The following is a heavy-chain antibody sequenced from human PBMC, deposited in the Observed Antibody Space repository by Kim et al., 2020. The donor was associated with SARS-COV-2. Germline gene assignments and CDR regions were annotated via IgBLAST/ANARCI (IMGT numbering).Heavy chain of an antibody. CDR1: GFTFSRYS. J-gene: IGHJ4*02. CDR2: ISFDGSDK. V-gene: IGHV3-30*04. CDR3: ARDSSSTFYY. D-gene: IGHD6-6*01. Sequence: GGSLRLSCAASGFTFSRYSMHWVRQAPGKGLEWVAVISFDGSDKYNVDSVKGRFTISRDNSKNTLYLQMNSLRTEDTAVYYCARDSSSTFYYWGQGTLVT.